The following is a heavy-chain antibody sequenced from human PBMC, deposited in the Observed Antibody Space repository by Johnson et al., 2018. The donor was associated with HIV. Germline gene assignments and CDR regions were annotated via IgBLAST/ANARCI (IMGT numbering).Heavy chain of an antibody. J-gene: IGHJ3*02. Sequence: QVQLVESGGGVVQSGRSLRLSCAASGLTFSRYGIHWVRQTPGKGLEWVALISYNGRNKNYADSVQGRFTISRDNSKNTLDLPMDNLRPDDTALYFFAVITGGWGYAFDIWGQGTMVTVS. V-gene: IGHV3-30*03. CDR3: AVITGGWGYAFDI. CDR1: GLTFSRYG. D-gene: IGHD1-20*01. CDR2: ISYNGRNK.